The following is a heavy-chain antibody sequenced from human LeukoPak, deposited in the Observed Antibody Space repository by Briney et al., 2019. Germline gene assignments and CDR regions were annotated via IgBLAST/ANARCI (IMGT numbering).Heavy chain of an antibody. CDR3: AKIDSSSPRRTFDY. CDR2: ISGSDGST. V-gene: IGHV3-23*01. Sequence: GGSLRLSCAASGFTFSSYAMSWVRQAPGKGMEWGSGISGSDGSTYYADSVKGRFNISRENSKNTVYLQMNSLRAEDTAVYYCAKIDSSSPRRTFDYWGQGTLVTVSS. D-gene: IGHD6-13*01. J-gene: IGHJ4*02. CDR1: GFTFSSYA.